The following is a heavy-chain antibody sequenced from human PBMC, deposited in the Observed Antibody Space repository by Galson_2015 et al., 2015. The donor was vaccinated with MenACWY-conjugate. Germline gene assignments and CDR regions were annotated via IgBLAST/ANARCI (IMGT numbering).Heavy chain of an antibody. Sequence: SLRLSCAGSASTFSNAYMSWVRQAPGKGLEWVGRIKSQTDGGKTDYAAPVKGRFTISRDDPKNTLYLQMNSLKIEDTAVYYCTTHQPDACGGLLCHCYIDVWGKGTPVTVSS. J-gene: IGHJ6*03. CDR1: ASTFSNAY. D-gene: IGHD2-21*01. CDR3: TTHQPDACGGLLCHCYIDV. V-gene: IGHV3-15*01. CDR2: IKSQTDGGKT.